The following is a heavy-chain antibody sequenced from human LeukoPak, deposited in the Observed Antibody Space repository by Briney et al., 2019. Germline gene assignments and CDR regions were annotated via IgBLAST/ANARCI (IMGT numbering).Heavy chain of an antibody. Sequence: GGSLRLSCAASGFTVSSSNYMNWVRQAPGKGLEWVSYINSGGSAIYYADSVKGRFTISRDNAKNSLYLQMNSLRADDTAVYYCARGGSYVHYWGQGTLVTVSS. CDR1: GFTVSSSNY. V-gene: IGHV3-48*03. CDR2: INSGGSAI. CDR3: ARGGSYVHY. J-gene: IGHJ4*02. D-gene: IGHD1-26*01.